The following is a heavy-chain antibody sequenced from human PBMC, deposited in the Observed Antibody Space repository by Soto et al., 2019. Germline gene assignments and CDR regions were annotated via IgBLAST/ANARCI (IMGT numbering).Heavy chain of an antibody. J-gene: IGHJ5*02. V-gene: IGHV1-18*01. CDR2: ISAYTDGP. Sequence: QVQLLQSAAEVEKPGASVKVSCKASGYTFTNFGVTWVRQAPGQGLEWMGWISAYTDGPNYAQKFQGRVTMTIDTSTSTAYMDLRSLTSDDTAVYYCARVIPGAEAWFDPWGQGTLVTVSS. CDR1: GYTFTNFG. CDR3: ARVIPGAEAWFDP. D-gene: IGHD2-2*02.